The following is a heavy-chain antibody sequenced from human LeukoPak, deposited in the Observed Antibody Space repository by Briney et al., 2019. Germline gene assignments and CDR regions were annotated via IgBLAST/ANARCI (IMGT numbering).Heavy chain of an antibody. V-gene: IGHV4-38-2*02. Sequence: SETLSLTCTVSGYFISSGYYRGWIRQPPGKGLEWIGIIYHGGSTYYNPSLKSRVTISVDTSKNQFSLQLSSVTAADTAVYYCASDGFGFYDSGTYGGQGTLVTVPS. CDR3: ASDGFGFYDSGTY. CDR1: GYFISSGYY. D-gene: IGHD3-10*01. CDR2: IYHGGST. J-gene: IGHJ4*02.